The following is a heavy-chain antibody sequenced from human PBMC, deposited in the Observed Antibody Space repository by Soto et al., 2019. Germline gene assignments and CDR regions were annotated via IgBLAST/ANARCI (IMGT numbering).Heavy chain of an antibody. CDR3: VSPYFDF. V-gene: IGHV4-39*01. CDR2: VHNGGST. J-gene: IGHJ4*02. Sequence: ETLSLTCTVSGVSISGGSYHWGWIRQPPGKGLEWIGSVHNGGSTHYNPSLKSRVAISVDTSKNHYSLKLTSVTAADTAVYYCVSPYFDFWGQGNLVTVSS. CDR1: GVSISGGSYH.